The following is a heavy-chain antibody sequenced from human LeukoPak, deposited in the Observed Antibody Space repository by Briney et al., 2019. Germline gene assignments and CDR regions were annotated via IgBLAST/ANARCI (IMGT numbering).Heavy chain of an antibody. D-gene: IGHD3-3*01. CDR3: ARVGDVTIFGVVTNYYGMDV. CDR2: INPNSGGT. Sequence: ASVKVSCKASGYTSTGYYMHWVRQAPGQGLEWMGWINPNSGGTNYAQKFQGRVTMTRDTSISTAYMELSRLRSDDTAVYYCARVGDVTIFGVVTNYYGMDVWGQGTTVTVSS. CDR1: GYTSTGYY. J-gene: IGHJ6*02. V-gene: IGHV1-2*02.